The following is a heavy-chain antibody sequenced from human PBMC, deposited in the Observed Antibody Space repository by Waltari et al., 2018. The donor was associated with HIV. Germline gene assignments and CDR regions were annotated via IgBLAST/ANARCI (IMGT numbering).Heavy chain of an antibody. CDR2: IYYSGST. Sequence: QVQLQESGPGLVKPSETLSLTCAVSGDSISSSCWSWIRQTPGKGLEWIGYIYYSGSTNYYPSLWNLVTISLDTAKNQFSRKMTSVTVADTALYYCARGGLIAAAGGGERRLDPWGQGTLVTVSS. J-gene: IGHJ5*02. CDR3: ARGGLIAAAGGGERRLDP. V-gene: IGHV4-59*01. D-gene: IGHD6-13*01. CDR1: GDSISSSC.